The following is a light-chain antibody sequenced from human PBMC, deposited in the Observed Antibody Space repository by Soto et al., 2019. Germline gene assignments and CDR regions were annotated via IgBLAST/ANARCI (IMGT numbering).Light chain of an antibody. CDR2: GAS. CDR1: QSVSNNY. J-gene: IGKJ5*01. CDR3: QQYGSSPLIS. V-gene: IGKV3-20*01. Sequence: DIVSTQSPGTMSLSPGEGATLSCMACQSVSNNYLAWYQQKPGQAPRLLIYGASTRATGIPARFSGSGSGTEFTLTISSLQSEDFAVYYCQQYGSSPLISFGQGTRLEI.